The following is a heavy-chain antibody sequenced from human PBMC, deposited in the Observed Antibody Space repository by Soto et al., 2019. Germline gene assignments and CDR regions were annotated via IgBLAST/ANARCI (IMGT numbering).Heavy chain of an antibody. CDR2: ISSSGATR. V-gene: IGHV3-11*01. D-gene: IGHD2-8*01. CDR1: GFTFNDYY. J-gene: IGHJ4*02. CDR3: AGYCTNGVCYSGY. Sequence: QVQLVESGGGLVKPGGSLRLSCAASGFTFNDYYMTWIRQAPGKGLEWVSYISSSGATRYYADSVKGRFTISRDNAKNSVYLQMTSLRVEDTAVYYCAGYCTNGVCYSGYWGQGILVTVSS.